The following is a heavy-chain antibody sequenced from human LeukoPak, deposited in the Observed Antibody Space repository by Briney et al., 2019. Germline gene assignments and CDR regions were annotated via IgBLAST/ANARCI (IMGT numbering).Heavy chain of an antibody. V-gene: IGHV1-46*01. J-gene: IGHJ4*02. CDR3: ARDRITMVRGVTTPDY. CDR2: INPSGGST. CDR1: GYTFTSYY. Sequence: ASVKVSCKASGYTFTSYYMHWVRQAPGQGLEWMGIINPSGGSTSYAQKFQGRVTMTRDTSISTAYMELSRLSSDDTAVYYCARDRITMVRGVTTPDYWGQGTLVTVSS. D-gene: IGHD3-10*01.